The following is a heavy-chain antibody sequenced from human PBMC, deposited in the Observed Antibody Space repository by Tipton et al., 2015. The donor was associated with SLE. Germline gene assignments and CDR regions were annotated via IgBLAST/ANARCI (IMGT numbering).Heavy chain of an antibody. CDR2: ISAYNGNT. V-gene: IGHV1-18*01. CDR3: ARGGDYVGGIYRPSYYGMDV. J-gene: IGHJ6*02. D-gene: IGHD3-16*02. CDR1: GYTFTSYG. Sequence: QSGPEVKKPGASVKVSYKASGYTFTSYGISWVRQAPGQGLEWMGWISAYNGNTNYAQKLQGRVTMTTDTSTSTAYMELRSLRSDDTAVYYCARGGDYVGGIYRPSYYGMDVWGQGTTVTVSS.